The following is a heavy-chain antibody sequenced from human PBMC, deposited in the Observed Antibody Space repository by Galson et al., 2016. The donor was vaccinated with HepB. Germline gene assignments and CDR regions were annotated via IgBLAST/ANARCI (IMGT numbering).Heavy chain of an antibody. V-gene: IGHV3-74*01. CDR1: GFTFSVHW. CDR3: AAERFFDWLSLFYGMDV. Sequence: SLRLSCAASGFTFSVHWMHWVRQVPGKGLEWVSNIDSDGTTTNYADSVKGRFTVSRDNANNTLILQMTSLRVGDTAVYYCAAERFFDWLSLFYGMDVWGEGAMVTVSS. CDR2: IDSDGTTT. D-gene: IGHD3-9*01. J-gene: IGHJ6*04.